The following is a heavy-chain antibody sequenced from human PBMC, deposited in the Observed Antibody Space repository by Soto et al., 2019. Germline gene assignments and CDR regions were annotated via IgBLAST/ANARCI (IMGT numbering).Heavy chain of an antibody. D-gene: IGHD5-18*01. CDR2: IRNKTNNYAT. Sequence: GGSLRLSYAASGFTFSDSAMHWVRQASGKGLEWVGRIRNKTNNYATAYIASVKGRFTISRDDSKNTVYLQMNSLKIDDTAVYFCTSRRDWTAVDPLDYWGLGTLVTVSS. CDR3: TSRRDWTAVDPLDY. CDR1: GFTFSDSA. J-gene: IGHJ4*02. V-gene: IGHV3-73*01.